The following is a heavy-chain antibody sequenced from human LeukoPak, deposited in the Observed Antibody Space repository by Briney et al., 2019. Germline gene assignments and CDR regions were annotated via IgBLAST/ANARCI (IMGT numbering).Heavy chain of an antibody. CDR2: IYYSGST. V-gene: IGHV4-39*01. CDR1: GGSISSSSYY. J-gene: IGHJ5*02. D-gene: IGHD3-22*01. Sequence: SETLSLTCTVSGGSISSSSYYWGWIRQPPGKGLEWIGSIYYSGSTYYNPSLKSRVTISVDTSKNQFSLKLSSVTAADTAVYYCARHLITMIVVAQKNNWFDPWGQGTLVTVSS. CDR3: ARHLITMIVVAQKNNWFDP.